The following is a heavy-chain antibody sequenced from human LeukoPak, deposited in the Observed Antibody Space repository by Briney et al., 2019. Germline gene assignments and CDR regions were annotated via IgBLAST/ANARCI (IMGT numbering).Heavy chain of an antibody. CDR3: ARREVVTPRYFDY. CDR2: INHSGST. CDR1: GGSFSGYY. D-gene: IGHD4-23*01. J-gene: IGHJ4*02. V-gene: IGHV4-34*01. Sequence: SETLSLTCAVYGGSFSGYYWSWIRQPPGKGLEWIGEINHSGSTNYNPSLKSRVTISVDTSKNQFSLKLSSVTAADTTVYYCARREVVTPRYFDYWGQGTLVTVSS.